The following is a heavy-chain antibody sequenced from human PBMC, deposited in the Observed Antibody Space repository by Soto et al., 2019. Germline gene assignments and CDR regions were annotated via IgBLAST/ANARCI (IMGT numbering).Heavy chain of an antibody. V-gene: IGHV3-53*01. J-gene: IGHJ4*02. D-gene: IGHD1-1*01. Sequence: PGGSLRLSCAASGFTVSTNYMGWVRQAPGKGLEWVSLINTGNSSFYADSVKGRFTISRDSSKNTLYLQMNSLRAEDTAVYYCAKESLGNYYFDYWGQGTLVTVSS. CDR3: AKESLGNYYFDY. CDR2: INTGNSS. CDR1: GFTVSTNY.